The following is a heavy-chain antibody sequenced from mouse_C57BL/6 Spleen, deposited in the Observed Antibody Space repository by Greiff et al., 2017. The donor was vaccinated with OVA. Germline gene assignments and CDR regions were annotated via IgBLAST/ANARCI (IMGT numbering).Heavy chain of an antibody. CDR1: GYTFTSYW. CDR3: ARRAGTGLYFDY. D-gene: IGHD3-3*01. Sequence: QVQLQQPGAELVMPGASVKLSCKASGYTFTSYWMHWVKQRPGQGLEWIGEIDPSDSYTNYNQKFKGKSTLTADKSSSTAYMQLSSLTSEDSAVYYCARRAGTGLYFDYWGQGTTLTVSS. J-gene: IGHJ2*01. V-gene: IGHV1-69*01. CDR2: IDPSDSYT.